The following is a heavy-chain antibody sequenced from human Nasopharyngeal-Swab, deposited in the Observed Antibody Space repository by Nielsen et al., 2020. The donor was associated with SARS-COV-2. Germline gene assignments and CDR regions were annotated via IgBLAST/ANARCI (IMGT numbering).Heavy chain of an antibody. J-gene: IGHJ4*02. Sequence: SETLSLTCAVYGGSFRGFYWSWVRQPPGKGLEWIGEINHSGSTNINPSLKSRVTISVDTSKNQFSLKLSSVTAADTAVYYCARDPGKETIFGVVNLYFDYWGQGTLVTVSS. CDR1: GGSFRGFY. CDR2: INHSGST. V-gene: IGHV4-34*01. D-gene: IGHD3-3*01. CDR3: ARDPGKETIFGVVNLYFDY.